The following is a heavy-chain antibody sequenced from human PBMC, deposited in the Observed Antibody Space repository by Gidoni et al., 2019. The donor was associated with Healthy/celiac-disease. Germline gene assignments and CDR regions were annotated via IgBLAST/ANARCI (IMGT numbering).Heavy chain of an antibody. J-gene: IGHJ4*02. Sequence: EVQLVESGGGLVQPGGSLRLSCAASGFTFSSYWRSWVRQAPGKGLEWVANIKQDGSEKYYVDSVKGRFTISRDNAKNSLYLQMNSLRAEDTAVYYCASSGHYYDSSGYYVDYWGQGTLVTVSS. CDR2: IKQDGSEK. V-gene: IGHV3-7*01. CDR1: GFTFSSYW. CDR3: ASSGHYYDSSGYYVDY. D-gene: IGHD3-22*01.